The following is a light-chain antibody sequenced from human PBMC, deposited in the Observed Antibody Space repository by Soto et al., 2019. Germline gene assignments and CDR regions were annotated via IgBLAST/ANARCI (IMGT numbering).Light chain of an antibody. CDR1: QTVNSN. V-gene: IGKV3-15*01. CDR2: GAS. J-gene: IGKJ5*01. Sequence: EIVMTHSPATLSVSPCERATLSFSASQTVNSNLAWYQQKPGQAPRLLIYGASTRATGIPARFSGSGSGTEFTLTISRLEPEDFAVYYCQQYGSSPITFGQGTRLEI. CDR3: QQYGSSPIT.